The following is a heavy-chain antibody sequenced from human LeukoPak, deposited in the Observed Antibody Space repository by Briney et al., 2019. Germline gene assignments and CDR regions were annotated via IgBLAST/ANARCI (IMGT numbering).Heavy chain of an antibody. CDR1: GYTFTGNY. CDR2: INPNSGGT. CDR3: ARDLSLLDYYDSSGYNYFDP. Sequence: ASVTLFNKASGYTFTGNYIHWVRQAPGQGLEWMGWINPNSGGTKYAQKFQGSVTMTRDTSTSTVYMELSGLRSEDTAVYYCARDLSLLDYYDSSGYNYFDPWGQGTLVTVSS. J-gene: IGHJ5*02. D-gene: IGHD3-22*01. V-gene: IGHV1-2*02.